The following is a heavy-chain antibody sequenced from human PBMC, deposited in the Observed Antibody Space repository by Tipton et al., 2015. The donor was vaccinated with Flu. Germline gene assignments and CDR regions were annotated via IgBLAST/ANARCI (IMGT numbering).Heavy chain of an antibody. D-gene: IGHD1-26*01. J-gene: IGHJ4*02. CDR2: IYHNGDI. Sequence: TLSLTCAVSGYSISRGYYWGWIRQPPGKGREWIGSIYHNGDIHFNPSLKSRVSISVDTSNNRFSLTLTSVTTADTAVYYCARAEIVDFDYWGPGTLVTVSS. CDR1: GYSISRGYY. V-gene: IGHV4-38-2*01. CDR3: ARAEIVDFDY.